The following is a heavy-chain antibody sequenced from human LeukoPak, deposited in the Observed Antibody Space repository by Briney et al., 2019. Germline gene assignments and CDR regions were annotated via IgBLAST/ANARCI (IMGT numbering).Heavy chain of an antibody. CDR3: ADLKTFPRDYFDY. CDR1: GFTFSSYG. Sequence: QPGGSLRLSCAASGFTFSSYGMHWVRQAPGKGLEWVAFIRYDGSNKYYADSVKGRFTISRDNSKNTLYLQMNSLRAEDTAVYYCADLKTFPRDYFDYWGQGTLVTVSS. V-gene: IGHV3-30*02. CDR2: IRYDGSNK. J-gene: IGHJ4*02.